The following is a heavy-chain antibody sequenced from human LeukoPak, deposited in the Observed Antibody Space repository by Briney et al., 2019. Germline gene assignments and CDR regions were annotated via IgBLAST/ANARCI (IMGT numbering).Heavy chain of an antibody. CDR2: INHSGST. D-gene: IGHD3-22*01. J-gene: IGHJ4*02. Sequence: SETQSLTCAVCGGSFSGYYWRWIRQPPGKGLEWIGEINHSGSTNYNPSLKSRVTISVDTSKNQFSLKLSSVTAADTALYYCARPYYYDSSGYSDWGQGTLVTVSS. CDR3: ARPYYYDSSGYSD. V-gene: IGHV4-34*01. CDR1: GGSFSGYY.